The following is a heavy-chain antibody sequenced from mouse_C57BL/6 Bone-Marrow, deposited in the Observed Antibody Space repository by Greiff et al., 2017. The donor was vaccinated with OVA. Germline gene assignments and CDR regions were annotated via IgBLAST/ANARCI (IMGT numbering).Heavy chain of an antibody. V-gene: IGHV1-15*01. CDR3: TFYYGSPDY. Sequence: QVQLKQSGAELVRPGASVTLSCKASGYTFTDYEMHWVKQTPVHGLEWIGAIDPETGGTAYNQKFKGKAILTADKSSSTAYMELRSLTSEDSAVYYCTFYYGSPDYWGQGTTLTVSA. D-gene: IGHD1-1*01. CDR2: IDPETGGT. J-gene: IGHJ2*01. CDR1: GYTFTDYE.